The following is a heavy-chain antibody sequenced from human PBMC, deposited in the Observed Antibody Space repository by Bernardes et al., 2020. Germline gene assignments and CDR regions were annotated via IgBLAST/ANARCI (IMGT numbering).Heavy chain of an antibody. CDR1: GYTFTSYD. CDR3: ARGSITMVQGPSVEDV. D-gene: IGHD3-10*01. Sequence: ASVKVSCKASGYTFTSYDINWVRQATGQGLEWMGWMNPNSGNTGYAQKFQGRVTMTRNTSISTAYMELSSLRSEDTAVYYCARGSITMVQGPSVEDVWGKGTTVTVSS. V-gene: IGHV1-8*01. J-gene: IGHJ6*04. CDR2: MNPNSGNT.